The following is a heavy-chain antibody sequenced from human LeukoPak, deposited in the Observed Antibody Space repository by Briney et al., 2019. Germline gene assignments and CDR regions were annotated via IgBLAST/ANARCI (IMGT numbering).Heavy chain of an antibody. CDR1: GFTFSSYW. CDR2: IKQDGSEK. V-gene: IGHV3-7*01. D-gene: IGHD3-10*01. Sequence: GGSLRLSCAVSGFTFSSYWITWVRQAPGKGLEWVANIKQDGSEKYYVDSVKGRLTISRDNDKNSLYLQMNSLRAEDTAVYYCARNSGSHPWGQGTLVTVSS. J-gene: IGHJ5*02. CDR3: ARNSGSHP.